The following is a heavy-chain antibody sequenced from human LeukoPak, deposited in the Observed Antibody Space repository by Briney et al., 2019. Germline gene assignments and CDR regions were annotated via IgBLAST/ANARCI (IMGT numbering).Heavy chain of an antibody. Sequence: GSSLRLSCAASGFTFSSYGMHWVRQAPGKGLEWVAVVSYDGSEKHYVESVEGRFTISRDNSKNTLYLQMNSLRAEDTAVYYCARDGYNQYYAMDVWGQGTTVTVSS. CDR3: ARDGYNQYYAMDV. V-gene: IGHV3-30*03. D-gene: IGHD5-24*01. J-gene: IGHJ6*02. CDR2: VSYDGSEK. CDR1: GFTFSSYG.